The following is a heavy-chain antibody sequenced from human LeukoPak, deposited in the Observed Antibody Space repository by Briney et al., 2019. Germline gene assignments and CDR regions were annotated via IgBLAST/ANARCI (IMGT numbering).Heavy chain of an antibody. D-gene: IGHD3-9*01. CDR1: GFTFTRYW. CDR2: ISGSGGST. J-gene: IGHJ4*02. Sequence: GSLRLSCAASGFTFTRYWMSWVRPAPGKGLEWVSAISGSGGSTYSSDSVKGRFTISRDNSKNTLYLQMNSLRAEDTAVYYCAKEPPQYYDILTGPKDDYWGQGTLVTVSS. V-gene: IGHV3-23*01. CDR3: AKEPPQYYDILTGPKDDY.